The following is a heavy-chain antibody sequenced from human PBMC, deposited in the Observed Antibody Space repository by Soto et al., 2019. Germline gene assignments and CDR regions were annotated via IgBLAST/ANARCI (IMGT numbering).Heavy chain of an antibody. CDR2: ISAYNGNT. V-gene: IGHV1-18*01. CDR3: ARDRYMRYCSSTSCYSLAFDI. J-gene: IGHJ3*02. Sequence: ASVKVSCKASGYTFTSYGISWVRQAPGQGLEWMGWISAYNGNTNYAQKLQGRVTMTTDTSTSTAYMELRSLRSDDTAVYYCARDRYMRYCSSTSCYSLAFDIRGQGTTVTISS. CDR1: GYTFTSYG. D-gene: IGHD2-2*01.